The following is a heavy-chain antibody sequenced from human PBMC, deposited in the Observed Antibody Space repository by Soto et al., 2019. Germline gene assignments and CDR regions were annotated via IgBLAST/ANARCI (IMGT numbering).Heavy chain of an antibody. Sequence: QVQLVQSGAEVKKPGSSVKVSCKASGGTFSSYTISWVRQAPGQGLEWMGRIIPILGIANYAQKFQGRVTITADKSTSTAYMELSSLRSEDTAVYYCARGAHMVRGKGDAFDIWGQGTMVTVSS. CDR1: GGTFSSYT. V-gene: IGHV1-69*02. J-gene: IGHJ3*02. D-gene: IGHD3-10*01. CDR3: ARGAHMVRGKGDAFDI. CDR2: IIPILGIA.